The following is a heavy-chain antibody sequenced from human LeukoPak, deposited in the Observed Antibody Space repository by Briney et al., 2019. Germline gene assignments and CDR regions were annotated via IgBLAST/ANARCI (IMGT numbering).Heavy chain of an antibody. V-gene: IGHV1-69*13. CDR3: ARGGEQLVISWFDP. J-gene: IGHJ5*02. CDR1: GGTFISYA. D-gene: IGHD6-6*01. Sequence: SAKVSCKASGGTFISYAISWVRQAPGQGLEWMGGIIPIFGTANYAQKFQGRVSITADESTSTAYMELSSLRSEDTAVYYCARGGEQLVISWFDPWGQGTLVTVSS. CDR2: IIPIFGTA.